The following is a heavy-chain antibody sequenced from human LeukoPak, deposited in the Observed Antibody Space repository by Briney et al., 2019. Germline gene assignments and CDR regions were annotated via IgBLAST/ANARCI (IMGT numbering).Heavy chain of an antibody. J-gene: IGHJ5*02. CDR2: IYPGDSDT. V-gene: IGHV5-51*01. CDR3: ARHPHLDYAGYCSSTSCLGNWFDP. D-gene: IGHD2-2*01. CDR1: GYSFTSYW. Sequence: GESLKISCKGSGYSFTSYWIGWVRQMPGKGLEWMGIIYPGDSDTRYSPSFQGQVTISADRSISTAYLQWSSLKASDTAMYYCARHPHLDYAGYCSSTSCLGNWFDPWGQGTLVTVSS.